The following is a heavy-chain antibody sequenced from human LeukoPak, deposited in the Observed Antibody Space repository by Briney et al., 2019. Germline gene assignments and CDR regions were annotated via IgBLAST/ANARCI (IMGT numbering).Heavy chain of an antibody. CDR1: GGSISSYY. V-gene: IGHV4-4*07. J-gene: IGHJ4*02. D-gene: IGHD3-10*01. CDR3: ARHRTSAYYGSGSYPDY. CDR2: IYTSGST. Sequence: SETLSLTCTVSGGSISSYYWSWIRQPAGKGLEWIGRIYTSGSTNHNPSLKSRVTMSVDTSKNQFSLKLSSVTAADTAVYYCARHRTSAYYGSGSYPDYWGQGTLVTVSS.